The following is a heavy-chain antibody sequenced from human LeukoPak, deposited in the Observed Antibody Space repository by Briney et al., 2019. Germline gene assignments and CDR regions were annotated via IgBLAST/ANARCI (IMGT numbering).Heavy chain of an antibody. CDR2: IYDSGTT. J-gene: IGHJ4*02. D-gene: IGHD1-14*01. CDR3: ARGGDRRGFDY. CDR1: GGSISNGGYY. V-gene: IGHV4-31*03. Sequence: SETLSLTCTVSGGSISNGGYYWSWIRQHPGKGLEWIGYIYDSGTTYYNPALQSRVTISVDTSDNQFSLKLRSLTVADTAVYYCARGGDRRGFDYWGQGTLVTVSS.